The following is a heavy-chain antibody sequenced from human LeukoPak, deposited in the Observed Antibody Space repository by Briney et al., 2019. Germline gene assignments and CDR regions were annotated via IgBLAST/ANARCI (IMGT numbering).Heavy chain of an antibody. CDR2: INHSGST. CDR1: GGSFSGYY. D-gene: IGHD3-16*02. J-gene: IGHJ4*02. Sequence: PSETLSLTCAVYGGSFSGYYWSWIRQPPGEGLEWIGEINHSGSTNYNPSLKSRVTISVDTSKNQFSLKLSSVTAADTAVYYCARHISYYDYVWGSYRISYYFDYWGQGTLVTVSS. V-gene: IGHV4-34*01. CDR3: ARHISYYDYVWGSYRISYYFDY.